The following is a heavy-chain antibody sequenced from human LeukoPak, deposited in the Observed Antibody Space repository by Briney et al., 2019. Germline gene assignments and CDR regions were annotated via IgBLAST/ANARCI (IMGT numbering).Heavy chain of an antibody. CDR1: GFTFRNFG. CDR3: ARQTGTYDLDY. CDR2: IWHDGRNQ. Sequence: GRSLRLSCAAPGFTFRNFGMHWVRQAPGEGLEWVAVIWHDGRNQHYADSVKGRFTISRDNSKGTLYLQMNSLRVEDTAVYYCARQTGTYDLDYWGQGTLVTVSS. J-gene: IGHJ4*02. D-gene: IGHD3-10*01. V-gene: IGHV3-33*01.